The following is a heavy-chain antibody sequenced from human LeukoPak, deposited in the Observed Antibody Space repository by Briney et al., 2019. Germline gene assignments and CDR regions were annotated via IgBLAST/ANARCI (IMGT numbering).Heavy chain of an antibody. J-gene: IGHJ4*02. CDR3: AKLKGIMITFGGVQDY. D-gene: IGHD3-16*01. CDR1: GFSFSVFW. V-gene: IGHV3-74*01. CDR2: IKTDGSIT. Sequence: GGSLRLSCAASGFSFSVFWMHWVRQAPGKGPVWVSRIKTDGSITDYADPVKGRFTISRDSSKNTLYLQMNSLRAEDTAVYYCAKLKGIMITFGGVQDYWGQGTLVTVSS.